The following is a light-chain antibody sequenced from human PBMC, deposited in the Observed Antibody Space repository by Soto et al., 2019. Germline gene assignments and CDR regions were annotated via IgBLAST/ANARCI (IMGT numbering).Light chain of an antibody. CDR1: QSLRSSY. CDR2: GAS. Sequence: PGERATLSCWASQSLRSSYLAWYQRKPGQAPRLLMFGASRRATGIPDRFNGSGSGTDFILTISRLEPEDVAVYYCQQHSTSPYTFGQGTVLEIK. CDR3: QQHSTSPYT. V-gene: IGKV3-20*01. J-gene: IGKJ2*01.